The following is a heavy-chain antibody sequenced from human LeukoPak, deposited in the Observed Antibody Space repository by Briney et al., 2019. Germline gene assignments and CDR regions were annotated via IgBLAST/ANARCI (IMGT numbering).Heavy chain of an antibody. CDR1: GYSISNGYY. V-gene: IGHV4-38-2*02. D-gene: IGHD6-19*01. Sequence: SETLSLTCTVSGYSISNGYYWDWIRQPPGRGLEWIGNIYRSGSTSYNPSLKSRVTISVDTSKNQFTLKVNSVTAADTAVYYCARRHSSGWFYYWGQGTLVTVSS. J-gene: IGHJ4*02. CDR3: ARRHSSGWFYY. CDR2: IYRSGST.